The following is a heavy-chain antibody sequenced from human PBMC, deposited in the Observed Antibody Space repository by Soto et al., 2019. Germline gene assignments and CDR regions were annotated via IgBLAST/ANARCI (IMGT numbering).Heavy chain of an antibody. J-gene: IGHJ6*02. D-gene: IGHD6-13*01. CDR3: ARQQLLPFYYALDV. CDR1: GGSISGYY. Sequence: SETLSLTCNVSGGSISGYYWSWIRQPPGKGLEYIGYIYYRGSTNYNPSFESRVTMSVDTSRNQFSLKVNSVTAADTAVYYCARQQLLPFYYALDVWGQGTTVTVSS. CDR2: IYYRGST. V-gene: IGHV4-59*01.